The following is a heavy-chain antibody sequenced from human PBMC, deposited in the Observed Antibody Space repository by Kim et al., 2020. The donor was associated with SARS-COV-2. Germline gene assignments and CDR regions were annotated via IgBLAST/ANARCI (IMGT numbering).Heavy chain of an antibody. CDR1: GYTFTSYA. V-gene: IGHV7-4-1*02. CDR3: ARVPVAGLLYWYFDL. D-gene: IGHD6-19*01. J-gene: IGHJ2*01. Sequence: ASVKVSCKASGYTFTSYAMNWVRQAPGQGLEWMGWINTNTGNPTYAQGFTGRFVFSLDTSVSTAYLQISSLKAEDTAVYYCARVPVAGLLYWYFDLWGRGVLVTVSS. CDR2: INTNTGNP.